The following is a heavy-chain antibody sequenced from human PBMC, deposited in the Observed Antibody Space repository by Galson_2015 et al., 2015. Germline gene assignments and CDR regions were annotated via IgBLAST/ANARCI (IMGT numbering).Heavy chain of an antibody. CDR2: IVVGSGNT. CDR3: AADPTDPYYYYYGMDV. CDR1: GFTFTSSA. Sequence: SVKVSCKASGFTFTSSAVQWVRQARGQRLEWIGWIVVGSGNTNYAQKFQERVTITRDMSTSTAYMELSSLRSEDTAVYYCAADPTDPYYYYYGMDVWGQGTTVTVSS. J-gene: IGHJ6*02. V-gene: IGHV1-58*01.